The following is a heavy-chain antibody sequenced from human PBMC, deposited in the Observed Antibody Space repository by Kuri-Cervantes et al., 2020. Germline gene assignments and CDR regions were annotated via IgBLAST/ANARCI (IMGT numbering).Heavy chain of an antibody. J-gene: IGHJ6*02. Sequence: GGPLRPSFAASGFTSSSYALHWVRQAPAKGLEGVSVISNDGSNKNYPDSVKGRFTISRDNSKNTLYLQMNSLRAEDAVVYYCARIEYYYYGIDVWGQGNTVTVSS. CDR3: ARIEYYYYGIDV. CDR2: ISNDGSNK. CDR1: GFTSSSYA. V-gene: IGHV3-30*04.